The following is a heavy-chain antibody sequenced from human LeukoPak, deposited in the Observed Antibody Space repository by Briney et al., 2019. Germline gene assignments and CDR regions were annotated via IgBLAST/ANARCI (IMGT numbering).Heavy chain of an antibody. J-gene: IGHJ4*02. CDR1: GFTFSRSA. CDR3: AKDANYLDSSGYLIPFDY. Sequence: GGSLRLSCSASGFTFSRSAMTWVRQLPGGGLEWVSSISGNGQQTYYGNSVKGRFSVSRDNSQNTLYLQMDSLRADDSALYYCAKDANYLDSSGYLIPFDYWGQGTLVTVSS. D-gene: IGHD3-22*01. CDR2: ISGNGQQT. V-gene: IGHV3-23*01.